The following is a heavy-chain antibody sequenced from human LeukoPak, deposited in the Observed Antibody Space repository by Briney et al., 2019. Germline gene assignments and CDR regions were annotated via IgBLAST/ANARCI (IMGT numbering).Heavy chain of an antibody. CDR1: DFRDYY. CDR3: ASGNSGYDLNY. V-gene: IGHV1-2*02. D-gene: IGHD5-12*01. Sequence: ASVKVSCKTSDFRDYYMNWVRQAPGQGLEWLGWINPKSGDTDYAQKFQGRVTMTRDTSINTAYMELSGLKPDDTAIYYCASGNSGYDLNYWGQGTQVTVSS. CDR2: INPKSGDT. J-gene: IGHJ4*02.